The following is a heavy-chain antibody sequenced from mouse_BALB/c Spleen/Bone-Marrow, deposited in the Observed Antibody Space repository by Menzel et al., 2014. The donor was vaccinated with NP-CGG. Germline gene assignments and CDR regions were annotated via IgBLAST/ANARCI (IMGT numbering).Heavy chain of an antibody. CDR1: GFTFTDYY. Sequence: EVKLAESGGGLVQPRGSLRLSCATSGFTFTDYYMSWVRQPPGKALEWLGFIRNKANGYTTEYSASVKGRFTISRDNSQSILYLQMNTLRAEDSATYYCARDDAMDYWGQGTSVTVSS. V-gene: IGHV7-3*02. J-gene: IGHJ4*01. CDR3: ARDDAMDY. CDR2: IRNKANGYTT.